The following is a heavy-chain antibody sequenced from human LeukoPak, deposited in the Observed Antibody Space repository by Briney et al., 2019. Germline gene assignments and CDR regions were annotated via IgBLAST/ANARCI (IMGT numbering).Heavy chain of an antibody. Sequence: PSETLSLTCTVSGGSISSGSYYWSWIRQPAGKGLEWIGRIYTSGSTNYNPSLKSRVTISVDTSKNQFSLKLSSVTAADTAVYYCARGSKDIVVVVAAKDYYYYYYMDVWGKGTTVTVSS. J-gene: IGHJ6*03. CDR1: GGSISSGSYY. V-gene: IGHV4-61*02. CDR2: IYTSGST. D-gene: IGHD2-15*01. CDR3: ARGSKDIVVVVAAKDYYYYYYMDV.